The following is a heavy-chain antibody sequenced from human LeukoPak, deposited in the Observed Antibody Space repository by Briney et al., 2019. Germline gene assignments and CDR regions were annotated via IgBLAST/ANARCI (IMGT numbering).Heavy chain of an antibody. D-gene: IGHD3-22*01. CDR2: IWYDGSNK. J-gene: IGHJ3*02. CDR3: ARVGSPYDSSGYYDAFDI. V-gene: IGHV3-33*01. CDR1: GFTFSSYG. Sequence: GGSLRLSCAASGFTFSSYGMHWVRQAPGKGLEWVAVIWYDGSNKYYADSVKGRFTISRDNSKNTLYLQMSSLRAEDTAVYYCARVGSPYDSSGYYDAFDIWGQGTMVTVSS.